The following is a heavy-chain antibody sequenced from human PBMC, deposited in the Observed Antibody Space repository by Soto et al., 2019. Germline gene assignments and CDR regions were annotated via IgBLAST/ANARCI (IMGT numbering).Heavy chain of an antibody. J-gene: IGHJ6*02. CDR3: AKDGGSSGWGYYYAMDV. Sequence: QVQLVESGGGVVQPGRSLRLSCAASGFTFSSYGMRWVRQAPGKGLEWVSLISFDGSNEYYADSVKGRFTISRDNSKNTLYLQMNSLRPEDTAVYYCAKDGGSSGWGYYYAMDVWGQGTTVTVSS. CDR1: GFTFSSYG. D-gene: IGHD6-19*01. V-gene: IGHV3-30*18. CDR2: ISFDGSNE.